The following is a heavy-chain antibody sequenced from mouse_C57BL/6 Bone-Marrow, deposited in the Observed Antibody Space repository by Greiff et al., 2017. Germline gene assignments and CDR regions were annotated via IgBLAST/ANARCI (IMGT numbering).Heavy chain of an antibody. CDR2: IDPSDSYT. J-gene: IGHJ4*01. CDR3: ARTLDAMDY. CDR1: GYTFTSYW. Sequence: QVQLQQPGAELVKPGASVKLSCKASGYTFTSYWMQWVKQRPGQGLEWIGEIDPSDSYTNYNQKFKGKATLTVDTSSSTAYMQLSSLTSEDSAVYYCARTLDAMDYWGQGTSVTVSS. V-gene: IGHV1-50*01.